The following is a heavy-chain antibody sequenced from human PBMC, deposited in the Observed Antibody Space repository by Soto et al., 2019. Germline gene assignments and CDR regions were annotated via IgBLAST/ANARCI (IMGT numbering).Heavy chain of an antibody. CDR1: GDSISSGYY. Sequence: SETLSLTCAVYGDSISSGYYWAWIRQSPGKGLEWIGSIYHAGSVYYNPSLNSRVAVSLDTSKNHFSLKLTSVTAADTAVYYCARTFDYYGMDVWGQGNTVTVSS. V-gene: IGHV4-38-2*01. CDR2: IYHAGSV. CDR3: ARTFDYYGMDV. J-gene: IGHJ6*02.